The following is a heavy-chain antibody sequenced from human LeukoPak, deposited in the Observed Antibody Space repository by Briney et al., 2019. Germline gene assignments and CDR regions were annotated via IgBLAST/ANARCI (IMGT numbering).Heavy chain of an antibody. D-gene: IGHD2-21*01. Sequence: ASVKVSCKAYGYTFTGYDISWVRQATGQGLEWMGWMNPNSGNTGYAQKFQGRVTMTRNTSISTAYMELSSLRSEDTAAYYCARGFAILGYYYYYGMDVWGQGTTVTVSS. J-gene: IGHJ6*02. CDR1: GYTFTGYD. V-gene: IGHV1-8*01. CDR2: MNPNSGNT. CDR3: ARGFAILGYYYYYGMDV.